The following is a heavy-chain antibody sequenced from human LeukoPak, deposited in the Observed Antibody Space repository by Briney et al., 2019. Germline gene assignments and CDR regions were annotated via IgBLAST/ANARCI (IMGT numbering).Heavy chain of an antibody. V-gene: IGHV1-46*01. CDR2: INPSGGST. CDR3: ARDRVMSYYDILTGNWFDP. CDR1: GYTFTSYD. J-gene: IGHJ5*02. Sequence: ASVKVSCKASGYTFTSYDINWVRQAPGQGLEWMGIINPSGGSTSYAQKFQGRVTMTRDTSTSTVYMELSSLRSEDTAVYYCARDRVMSYYDILTGNWFDPWGQGTLVTVSS. D-gene: IGHD3-9*01.